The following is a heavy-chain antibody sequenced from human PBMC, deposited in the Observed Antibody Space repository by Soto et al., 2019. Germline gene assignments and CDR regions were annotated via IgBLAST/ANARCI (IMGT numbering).Heavy chain of an antibody. CDR2: ISGSGDTTT. CDR1: GFTFKSYA. Sequence: EVQLLESGGDLVKPGGSLRLSCATSGFTFKSYAMSWVRQAPGKGLEWVSGISGSGDTTTYYSDSVKGRFTISRDNSKNTLYLQMNSLRAEDMAVYYCAKEVGRTGFWSGYPISTGDYWGQGTLVTVSS. CDR3: AKEVGRTGFWSGYPISTGDY. D-gene: IGHD3-3*01. V-gene: IGHV3-23*01. J-gene: IGHJ4*02.